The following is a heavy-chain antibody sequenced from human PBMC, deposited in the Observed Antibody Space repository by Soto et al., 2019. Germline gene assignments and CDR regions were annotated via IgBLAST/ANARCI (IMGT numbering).Heavy chain of an antibody. Sequence: QVQLVQSGDEVKKPGASVKVSCKASGYIFVNYGIAWVRQAPGQGLGWMGWISPYTGNTHSATKVEGRLTMTTDTSTSTAYMDLGSMISDDTAVYYCVMVDNYVTPTPQDVWGQGTTVTVSS. CDR3: VMVDNYVTPTPQDV. J-gene: IGHJ6*02. CDR2: ISPYTGNT. V-gene: IGHV1-18*01. CDR1: GYIFVNYG. D-gene: IGHD3-16*01.